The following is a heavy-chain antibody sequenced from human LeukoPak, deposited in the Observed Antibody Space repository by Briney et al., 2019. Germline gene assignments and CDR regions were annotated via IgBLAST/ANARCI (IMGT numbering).Heavy chain of an antibody. V-gene: IGHV3-48*02. Sequence: AGGSLRLSCAASGFTFSNYSMNWVRQAPGKGLEWVSYISTRSGTIYYTDSVKGRFTVSRDNAKNSLFLQMNSLRDEDTAVCYCARDRGGYEFFDYWGQGILVTVSS. J-gene: IGHJ4*02. CDR3: ARDRGGYEFFDY. CDR2: ISTRSGTI. D-gene: IGHD5-12*01. CDR1: GFTFSNYS.